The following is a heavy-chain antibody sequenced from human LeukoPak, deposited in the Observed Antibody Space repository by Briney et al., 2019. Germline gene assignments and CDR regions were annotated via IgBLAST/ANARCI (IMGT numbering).Heavy chain of an antibody. Sequence: ASVKVSCKASGYTFTGYYMHWVRQAPGQGLEWMGWINPNSGGTNYAQKFQGRVTMTRDTSTSTAYMELSRLRSDDTAVYYCARVYGSGSYPSYYFDYWGQGTLVTVSS. CDR1: GYTFTGYY. CDR3: ARVYGSGSYPSYYFDY. D-gene: IGHD3-10*01. V-gene: IGHV1-2*02. CDR2: INPNSGGT. J-gene: IGHJ4*02.